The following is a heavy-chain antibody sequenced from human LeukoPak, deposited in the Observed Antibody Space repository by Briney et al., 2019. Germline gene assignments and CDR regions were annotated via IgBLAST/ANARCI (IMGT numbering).Heavy chain of an antibody. CDR2: ISSSSRYT. Sequence: GGPLRLSCAASGFTFSSYSMNWARQAPGKGLEWVSSISSSSRYTYYADSVKGRFTISRDNAKNSLYLQMNSLRAEDTAVYYCARVLSRTMVRGVIVYWGQRTMVAVSS. J-gene: IGHJ4*02. CDR3: ARVLSRTMVRGVIVY. V-gene: IGHV3-21*01. CDR1: GFTFSSYS. D-gene: IGHD3-10*01.